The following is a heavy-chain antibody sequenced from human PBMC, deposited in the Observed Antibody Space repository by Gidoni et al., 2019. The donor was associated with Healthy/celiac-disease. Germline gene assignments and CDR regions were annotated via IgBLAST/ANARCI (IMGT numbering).Heavy chain of an antibody. D-gene: IGHD3-9*01. J-gene: IGHJ4*02. CDR2: INHSGST. CDR3: ARELRYFDWLYSPQSYYFDY. Sequence: QVQLQQWGAGLLKPSETLSLTCAVYGGSFSGYYWSWIRQPPGKGLEWIGEINHSGSTNYNPSLKSRVTISVDTSKNQFSLKLSSVTAADTAVYYCARELRYFDWLYSPQSYYFDYWGQGTLVTVSS. V-gene: IGHV4-34*01. CDR1: GGSFSGYY.